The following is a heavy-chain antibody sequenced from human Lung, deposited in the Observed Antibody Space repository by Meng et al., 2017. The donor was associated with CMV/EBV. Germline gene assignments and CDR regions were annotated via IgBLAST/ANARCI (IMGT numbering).Heavy chain of an antibody. CDR1: GFTFSNYA. CDR2: IYAGGRRA. V-gene: IGHV3-23*03. J-gene: IGHJ5*02. CDR3: AKDSTYSA. Sequence: GESLKISCAASGFTFSNYAMSWVRQAPGKGLEWVAVIYAGGRRAYYAESVKGRFTIFRDGSKNTVYLEMNSLRAEDTALYYCAKDSTYSAWGQGTLVTVSS. D-gene: IGHD6-13*01.